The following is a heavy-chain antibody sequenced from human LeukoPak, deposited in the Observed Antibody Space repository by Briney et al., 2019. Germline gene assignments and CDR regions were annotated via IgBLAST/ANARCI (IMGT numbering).Heavy chain of an antibody. CDR1: GGSISSYY. CDR2: INYSGST. J-gene: IGHJ4*02. Sequence: SETLSLTCTVSGGSISSYYWGWIRQPPGKGLEWIGSINYSGSTYYNPSLKSRVTISVDTSKNQFSLKLSSVTAADTAVYYCARSVVIAARPPGYFDYWGQGTLVTVSS. CDR3: ARSVVIAARPPGYFDY. V-gene: IGHV4-39*01. D-gene: IGHD6-6*01.